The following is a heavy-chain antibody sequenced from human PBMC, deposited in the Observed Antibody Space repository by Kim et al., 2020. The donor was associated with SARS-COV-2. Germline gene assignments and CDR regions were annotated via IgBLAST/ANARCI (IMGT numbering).Heavy chain of an antibody. Sequence: GGSLRLSCAASGFTFSSYAMHWVRQAPGKGLEYVSAISSNGGSTYYANSVKGRFTISRDNSKNTLYLQMGSLRAEDMAVYYCARGDAFDIWGQGTMVTVS. CDR2: ISSNGGST. CDR1: GFTFSSYA. CDR3: ARGDAFDI. J-gene: IGHJ3*02. V-gene: IGHV3-64*01.